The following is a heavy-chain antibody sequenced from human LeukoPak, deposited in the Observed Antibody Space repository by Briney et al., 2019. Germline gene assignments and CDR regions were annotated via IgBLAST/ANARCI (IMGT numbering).Heavy chain of an antibody. CDR1: GFTFSTYA. CDR2: LSGSGSSA. J-gene: IGHJ4*02. CDR3: AIYDSSGYYNY. Sequence: GGSLRLSCAASGFTFSTYAMSWVRQAPGKGLEWVSGLSGSGSSAYYADSVKGRFTISRDNSKNTLYLQMNSLRAEDTAVYYCAIYDSSGYYNYWGQGTLVTVSS. D-gene: IGHD3-22*01. V-gene: IGHV3-23*01.